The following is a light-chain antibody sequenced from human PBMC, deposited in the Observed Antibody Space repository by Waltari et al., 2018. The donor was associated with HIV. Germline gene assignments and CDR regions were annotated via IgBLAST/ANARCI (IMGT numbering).Light chain of an antibody. CDR1: QSVLYSSNNKKY. Sequence: DIVMPQSPDSLVVSLGERATINCRSSQSVLYSSNNKKYLAWYQQKPGQPPKLLIYWASTRESGVPDRFSGSGSGTNFTLTISGLQPEDVALYYCQQYYRTPHTFGGGTKVEIK. J-gene: IGKJ4*01. CDR3: QQYYRTPHT. CDR2: WAS. V-gene: IGKV4-1*01.